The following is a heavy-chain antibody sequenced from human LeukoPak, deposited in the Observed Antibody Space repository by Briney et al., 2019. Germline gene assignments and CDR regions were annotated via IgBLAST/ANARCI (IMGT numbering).Heavy chain of an antibody. J-gene: IGHJ5*02. CDR1: GYNFTTYW. CDR3: ARAIAAAWIP. Sequence: GESLKISCKASGYNFTTYWIGWVRQMPGKGLQWMGIIYLGDSDTKYSPSFQGQVTISADKSISTAYLQWSSLKASDTAMYYCARAIAAAWIPWGQGTLVTVSS. D-gene: IGHD6-13*01. V-gene: IGHV5-51*01. CDR2: IYLGDSDT.